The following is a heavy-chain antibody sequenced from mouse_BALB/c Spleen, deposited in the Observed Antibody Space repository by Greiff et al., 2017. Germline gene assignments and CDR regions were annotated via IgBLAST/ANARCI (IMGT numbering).Heavy chain of an antibody. CDR3: GRSSMGYAMDY. Sequence: EVQLQQSGPGLVKPGASVKISCKASGYSFTGYFMNWVKQSHGKSLEWMGRINPYNGDTCYNQTFKGKATLTVDKSSSTAHMELMTLTSEDSAVYYCGRSSMGYAMDYWGQGTSVTVSS. V-gene: IGHV1-37*01. CDR1: GYSFTGYF. D-gene: IGHD2-1*01. J-gene: IGHJ4*01. CDR2: INPYNGDT.